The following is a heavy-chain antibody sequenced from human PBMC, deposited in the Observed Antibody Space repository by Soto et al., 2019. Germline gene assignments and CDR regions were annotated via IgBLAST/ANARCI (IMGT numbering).Heavy chain of an antibody. J-gene: IGHJ4*02. V-gene: IGHV3-33*01. CDR3: ARDLWFGEYYFDY. CDR1: GFTFSSYG. CDR2: IWYDGSNK. D-gene: IGHD3-10*01. Sequence: GGSLRLSCAASGFTFSSYGMHWVRQAPGKGLEWVAVIWYDGSNKYYADSVKGRFTISRDNSKNTLYLQMNSLRAEDTAVYYCARDLWFGEYYFDYWGQGTLVTVSS.